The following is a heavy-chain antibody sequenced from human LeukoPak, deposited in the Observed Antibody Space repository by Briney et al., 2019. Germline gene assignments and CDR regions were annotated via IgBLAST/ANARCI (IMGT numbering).Heavy chain of an antibody. CDR1: GGSINSNNHY. Sequence: PSETPSLTCNVSGGSINSNNHYWGWIRQPPGKGLEWLGSINYSGTIFYSPSLNSRVTISVDTSGNQFSLKLTSATAADTAVYYCARHPGYSSGWWYFDFWGQGTLVAVSS. D-gene: IGHD5-18*01. J-gene: IGHJ4*02. CDR3: ARHPGYSSGWWYFDF. V-gene: IGHV4-39*01. CDR2: INYSGTI.